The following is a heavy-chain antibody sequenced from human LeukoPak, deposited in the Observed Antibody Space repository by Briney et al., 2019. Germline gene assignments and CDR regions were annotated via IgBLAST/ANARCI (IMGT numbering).Heavy chain of an antibody. V-gene: IGHV3-9*01. J-gene: IGHJ5*02. D-gene: IGHD1-26*01. CDR1: GFTFDDYA. CDR3: AKGPKYGALYSGSYNWLDP. Sequence: PGGSLRLSCAAPGFTFDDYAMHWVRQAPGKGLEWVSGISWNGGSINYADSVKGRFTISRDSAKNSLYLQMNSLRAEDTALYYCAKGPKYGALYSGSYNWLDPWGQGTLVTVSS. CDR2: ISWNGGSI.